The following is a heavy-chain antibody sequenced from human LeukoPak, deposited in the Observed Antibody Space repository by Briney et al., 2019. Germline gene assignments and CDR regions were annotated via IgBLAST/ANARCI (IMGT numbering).Heavy chain of an antibody. CDR1: GGSFSTYY. CDR2: IYYSGST. J-gene: IGHJ4*02. Sequence: SETLSLTCTVSGGSFSTYYWSWIRQPPGKGLEWIGYIYYSGSTNYNSSLQSRVTISVDTSKNQFSLRLSSVTAADTAMYYCARENSYYDSSGYYYGSGYFDYWGQGTLVTVSS. CDR3: ARENSYYDSSGYYYGSGYFDY. V-gene: IGHV4-59*01. D-gene: IGHD3-22*01.